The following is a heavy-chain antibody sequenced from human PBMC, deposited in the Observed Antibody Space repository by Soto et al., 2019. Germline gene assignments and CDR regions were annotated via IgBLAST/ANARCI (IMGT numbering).Heavy chain of an antibody. CDR2: IYTGVTT. CDR3: ARSRTLLGNSYYDMDV. Sequence: EVQLVESGGGLFQPGGSLRLSCAASGFSVSNNYMNWVRQAPGKGLEWVSVIYTGVTTYYAESVKGRFTISRDNSKNTLYIQMICLRDEDTAVYYCARSRTLLGNSYYDMDVWGQGTPVTVS. CDR1: GFSVSNNY. V-gene: IGHV3-53*01. D-gene: IGHD3-16*01. J-gene: IGHJ6*02.